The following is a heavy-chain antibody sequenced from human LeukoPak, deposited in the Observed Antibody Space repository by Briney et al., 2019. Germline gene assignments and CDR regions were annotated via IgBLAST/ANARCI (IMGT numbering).Heavy chain of an antibody. CDR3: ARTLHTYYLSGLDY. CDR1: GYTFTAYY. CDR2: INPNSGGT. V-gene: IGHV1-2*02. Sequence: EASVKVSRKTSGYTFTAYYIHWVRQAPGQGPERMGWINPNSGGTNFAQKFQGRVTVTRDTSVSTAYMDLSRLRSDDTAVYYCARTLHTYYLSGLDYWAREPWSPSAQ. D-gene: IGHD2/OR15-2a*01. J-gene: IGHJ4*02.